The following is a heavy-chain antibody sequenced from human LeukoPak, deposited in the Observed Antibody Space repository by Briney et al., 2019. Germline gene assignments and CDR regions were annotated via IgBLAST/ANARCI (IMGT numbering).Heavy chain of an antibody. J-gene: IGHJ4*02. CDR1: GFTFSHYD. D-gene: IGHD2-15*01. Sequence: GGSLRLSCAASGFTFSHYDMHWVRQAPGKGLQWVSSVTTTSSAIFYTDSVKGRFTISRDNARNTLYLQMNSLRAEDTAVYYCASACSGGSCYDFDYWGQGTLVTVSS. CDR3: ASACSGGSCYDFDY. CDR2: VTTTSSAI. V-gene: IGHV3-48*04.